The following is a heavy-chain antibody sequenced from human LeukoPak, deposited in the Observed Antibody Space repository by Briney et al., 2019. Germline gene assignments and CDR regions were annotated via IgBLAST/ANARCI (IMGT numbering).Heavy chain of an antibody. D-gene: IGHD3-22*01. V-gene: IGHV3-30*04. J-gene: IGHJ4*02. CDR2: ISYDGSNK. CDR1: GFTFSSYA. Sequence: GGSLRLSCAASGFTFSSYAMHWVRQAPGKGREWVAVISYDGSNKYYADSVKGRFTISRDNSKNTLYLQMNSLRAEDTAVYYCARESPITMIVVGGTFDYWGQGTLVTVSS. CDR3: ARESPITMIVVGGTFDY.